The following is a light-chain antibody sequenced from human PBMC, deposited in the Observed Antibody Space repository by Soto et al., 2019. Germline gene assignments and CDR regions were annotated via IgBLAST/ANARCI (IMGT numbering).Light chain of an antibody. V-gene: IGKV1-5*03. CDR1: QNISPW. J-gene: IGKJ1*01. Sequence: DIQMTQSPSTLSASVGDRVTITCRASQNISPWLAWYQQKPGEAPKLLIYKASSLESGVPSRFSGRGSGTEFTLTISSLQPDDFVIYYCHQYYKYSTFGLGTKVEIK. CDR3: HQYYKYST. CDR2: KAS.